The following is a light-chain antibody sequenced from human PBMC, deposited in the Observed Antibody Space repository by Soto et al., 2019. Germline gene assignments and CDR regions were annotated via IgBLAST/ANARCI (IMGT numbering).Light chain of an antibody. CDR2: VAS. V-gene: IGKV3-20*01. CDR3: QQYGSSPPIT. Sequence: EIVLTQFPGTLPLSPGERATLSCRASKSVSSSYLAWYKQKPGQAPRLLIDVASSRATGIPDRFSGIGSGTYFPLTISRLEPEDFAVYDCQQYGSSPPITFGQGTRLDIK. J-gene: IGKJ5*01. CDR1: KSVSSSY.